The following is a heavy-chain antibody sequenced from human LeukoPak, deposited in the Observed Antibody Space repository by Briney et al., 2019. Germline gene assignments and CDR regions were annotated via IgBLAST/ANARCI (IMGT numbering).Heavy chain of an antibody. D-gene: IGHD3-9*01. V-gene: IGHV1-2*02. CDR1: GYTFTGHY. CDR3: ARAGYDILTGYTPPNYFDY. J-gene: IGHJ4*02. Sequence: ASVKVSCKASGYTFTGHYMHWVRQAPGQGLEWMGWINPKNAATNYAQKFQGRVTMTRDTSISTAYMELSRLRSDDTAVYYCARAGYDILTGYTPPNYFDYWGQGTLVTVSS. CDR2: INPKNAAT.